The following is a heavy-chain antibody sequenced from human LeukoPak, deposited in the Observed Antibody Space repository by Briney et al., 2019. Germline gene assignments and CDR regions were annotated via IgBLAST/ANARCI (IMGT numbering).Heavy chain of an antibody. CDR1: GGSISSYY. Sequence: SETLSLTCTVSGGSISSYYWSWIRQPAGKGLEWIGRIYTSGSTNYNPSLKSRVTISVDTSKNQFSLKLSSVTAADTAVYYCARSHHYFDSRAPPYYFDYWGQGTLVTVSS. CDR2: IYTSGST. CDR3: ARSHHYFDSRAPPYYFDY. D-gene: IGHD3-22*01. V-gene: IGHV4-4*07. J-gene: IGHJ4*02.